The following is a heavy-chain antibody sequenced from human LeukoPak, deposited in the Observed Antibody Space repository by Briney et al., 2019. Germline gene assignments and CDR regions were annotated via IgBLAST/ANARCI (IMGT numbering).Heavy chain of an antibody. CDR2: MNPNSGNT. CDR3: ARADVSAIAAAGISFYYYYYYMDI. CDR1: GYTFTSYD. V-gene: IGHV1-8*01. J-gene: IGHJ6*03. Sequence: GASVKVSCKASGYTFTSYDINWVRQATGQGLEWMGWMNPNSGNTGYAQKFQGRVTITRNTSISTAYMELSSLRSEDTAVYYCARADVSAIAAAGISFYYYYYYMDIWGKGTTVTVSS. D-gene: IGHD6-13*01.